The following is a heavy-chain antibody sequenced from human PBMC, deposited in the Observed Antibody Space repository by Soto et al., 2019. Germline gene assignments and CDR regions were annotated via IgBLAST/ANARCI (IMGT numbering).Heavy chain of an antibody. V-gene: IGHV4-59*08. CDR2: IYYSGST. CDR1: GGSISSYY. Sequence: PSEILSLTCTVSGGSISSYYWSWIRQPPGKGLEWIGYIYYSGSTNYNPSLKSRVTISVDTSKNQFSLKLNSMTAADTAVYYCARHNYGSGSTYFDYWGQGTLVTVSS. D-gene: IGHD3-10*01. CDR3: ARHNYGSGSTYFDY. J-gene: IGHJ4*02.